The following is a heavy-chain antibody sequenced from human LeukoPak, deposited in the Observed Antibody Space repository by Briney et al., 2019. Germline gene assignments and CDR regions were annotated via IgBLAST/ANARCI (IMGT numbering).Heavy chain of an antibody. Sequence: ASVKVSCKASGYTFTRDYINWVRQAPGQGLEWMGLINPSGGSTTYAQKFQGRVTMTRDTSTSTVYMELISLRSEGTAVYYCARSGGYYDSSQDWGQGTLVTVSS. CDR1: GYTFTRDY. CDR2: INPSGGST. D-gene: IGHD3-22*01. CDR3: ARSGGYYDSSQD. J-gene: IGHJ4*02. V-gene: IGHV1-46*01.